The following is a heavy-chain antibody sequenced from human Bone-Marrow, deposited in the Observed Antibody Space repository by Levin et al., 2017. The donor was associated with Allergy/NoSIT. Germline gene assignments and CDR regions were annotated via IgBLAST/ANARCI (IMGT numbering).Heavy chain of an antibody. CDR1: GFTFSNYA. CDR2: ISSGGGST. CDR3: VKHGCSSTSGYGNC. Sequence: GESLKISCAASGFTFSNYAMSWVRQAPGKGLDWVSVISSGGGSTYYAESVKGRFTISRDNSKNTLFLQMNSLRAEDTAVYYCVKHGCSSTSGYGNCWGQGTLVTVSS. V-gene: IGHV3-23*01. J-gene: IGHJ4*02. D-gene: IGHD2-2*01.